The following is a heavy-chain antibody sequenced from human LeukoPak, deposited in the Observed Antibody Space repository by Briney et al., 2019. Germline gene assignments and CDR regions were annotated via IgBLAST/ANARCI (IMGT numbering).Heavy chain of an antibody. J-gene: IGHJ4*02. D-gene: IGHD1-26*01. CDR3: ARDGWELLPFSWFDY. V-gene: IGHV4-34*01. Sequence: PSETLSLTCAVYGGSFSGYYWGWIRQPPGKGLEWIGEINHSGSTNYNPSLKSRVTISVDTSKNQFSLKLSSVTAADTAVYYCARDGWELLPFSWFDYWGQGTLVTVSS. CDR2: INHSGST. CDR1: GGSFSGYY.